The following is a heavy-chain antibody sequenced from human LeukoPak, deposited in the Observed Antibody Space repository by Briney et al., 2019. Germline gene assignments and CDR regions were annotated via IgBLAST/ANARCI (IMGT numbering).Heavy chain of an antibody. CDR3: ALPSGYSEGAFDI. V-gene: IGHV1-69*06. Sequence: ASVKVSCKASGGTFSSYAISWVRQAPGQGLEWMGGIIPIFGTANYAQKFQGRVTITAYKSTSTAYMELSSLRSEDTAVYYCALPSGYSEGAFDIWGQGTMVTVSS. CDR1: GGTFSSYA. J-gene: IGHJ3*02. D-gene: IGHD5-18*01. CDR2: IIPIFGTA.